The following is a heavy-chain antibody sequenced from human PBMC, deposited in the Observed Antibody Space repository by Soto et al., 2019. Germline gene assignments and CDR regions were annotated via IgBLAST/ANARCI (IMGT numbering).Heavy chain of an antibody. V-gene: IGHV3-33*01. CDR3: ASGVGATVGY. CDR1: GFTFSSYG. CDR2: IWYDGSNK. D-gene: IGHD1-26*01. J-gene: IGHJ4*02. Sequence: ESGGGVVQPGRSLRLSCAASGFTFSSYGMHWVRQAPGKGLEWVAVIWYDGSNKYYADSVKGRFTISRDNSKNTLYLQMNSLRAEDTAVYYCASGVGATVGYWGQGTLVTVSS.